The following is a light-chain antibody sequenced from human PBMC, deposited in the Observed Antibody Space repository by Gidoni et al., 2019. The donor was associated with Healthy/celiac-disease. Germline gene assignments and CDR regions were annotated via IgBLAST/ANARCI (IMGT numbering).Light chain of an antibody. V-gene: IGKV1-33*01. CDR3: KQYDNLLT. CDR1: QDISNY. Sequence: IHMTQSPSSLSASVGDRVTITGRASQDISNYLNRYQQKPEKAPKFLIYDASNLATGVPSRFSEDGSGTDFTFTIRGQQPEDIATYYCKQYDNLLTFGGGTKVEIK. CDR2: DAS. J-gene: IGKJ4*01.